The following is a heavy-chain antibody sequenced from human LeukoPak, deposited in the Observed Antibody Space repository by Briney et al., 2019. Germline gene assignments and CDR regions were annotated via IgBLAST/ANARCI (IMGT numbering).Heavy chain of an antibody. CDR1: GGTFNSYA. CDR3: ARGRLKAAPDERYYFDY. CDR2: IIPIFDIA. Sequence: AASVKVSCKASGGTFNSYAITWVRQAPGQGLEWMGGIIPIFDIANYAQKFQGRVTITADKSTSTAYMEVSSLRSEDTAVYYCARGRLKAAPDERYYFDYWGQGTLVTVSS. J-gene: IGHJ4*02. V-gene: IGHV1-69*10. D-gene: IGHD6-6*01.